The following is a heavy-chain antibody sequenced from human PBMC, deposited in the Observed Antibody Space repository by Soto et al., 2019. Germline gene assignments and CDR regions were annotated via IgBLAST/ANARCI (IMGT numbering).Heavy chain of an antibody. Sequence: GGSLRLSCAASGFTFTSHWMHWVRQAPGKGLIWVSQITSDGGSTSYADSVKGRFTVSRDNAKNTLYLQMTSLRAEDTAVYYCVRGGGGLDYWGQGTLVTVSS. CDR2: ITSDGGST. CDR3: VRGGGGLDY. CDR1: GFTFTSHW. V-gene: IGHV3-74*01. J-gene: IGHJ4*02. D-gene: IGHD3-16*01.